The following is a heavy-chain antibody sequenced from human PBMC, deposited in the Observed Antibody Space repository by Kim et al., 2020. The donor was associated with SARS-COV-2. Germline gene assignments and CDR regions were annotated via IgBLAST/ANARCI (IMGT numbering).Heavy chain of an antibody. D-gene: IGHD3-22*01. J-gene: IGHJ4*02. V-gene: IGHV1-69*13. CDR2: IIPIFGTA. CDR1: GGTFSSYA. Sequence: SVKVSCKASGGTFSSYAISWVRQAPGQGLEWMGGIIPIFGTANYAQKFQGRVTITADESTSTAYMELSSLRSEDTAVYYCARLHWYYYDSSAPPGVWGQGTLVTVSS. CDR3: ARLHWYYYDSSAPPGV.